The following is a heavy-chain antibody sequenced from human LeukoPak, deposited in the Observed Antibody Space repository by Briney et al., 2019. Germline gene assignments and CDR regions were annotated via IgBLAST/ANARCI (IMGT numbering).Heavy chain of an antibody. J-gene: IGHJ4*02. CDR2: INHSGST. Sequence: GSLRLSCAASGFTFSSYAMSWVRQAPGKGLEWIGEINHSGSTNYNPSLKSRVTISVDTSKNQFSLKLSSVTAADTAVYYCARGLTTMVYWGQGTLVTVSS. CDR3: ARGLTTMVY. CDR1: GFTFSSYA. D-gene: IGHD4-17*01. V-gene: IGHV4-34*01.